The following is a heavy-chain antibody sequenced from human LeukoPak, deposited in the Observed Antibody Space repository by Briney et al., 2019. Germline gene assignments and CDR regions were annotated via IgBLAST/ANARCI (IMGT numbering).Heavy chain of an antibody. CDR3: ARGGDYWEAAFDI. J-gene: IGHJ3*02. CDR1: GFTFSSYS. D-gene: IGHD2-21*02. V-gene: IGHV3-21*01. CDR2: ISSSSSYI. Sequence: GGSLRLSCAASGFTFSSYSMNWGRQAPGKGLEWVSSISSSSSYIYYADSVKGRFTISRDNAKNSLYLQMNSLRAEDTAVYYCARGGDYWEAAFDIWGQGTMVTVSS.